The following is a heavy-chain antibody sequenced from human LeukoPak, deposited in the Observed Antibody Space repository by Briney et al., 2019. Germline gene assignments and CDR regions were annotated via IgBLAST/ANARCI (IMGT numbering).Heavy chain of an antibody. CDR1: GYTSINYG. Sequence: ASVKVSCKASGYTSINYGIAWVRQAPGQGLEWMGWISANNGNTNYAQKLQGRVTMTTDTSSSTAYMELRSLRSDDTAVYYCARDGYFDYWGQGTLVTVSS. CDR3: ARDGYFDY. V-gene: IGHV1-18*01. J-gene: IGHJ4*02. CDR2: ISANNGNT.